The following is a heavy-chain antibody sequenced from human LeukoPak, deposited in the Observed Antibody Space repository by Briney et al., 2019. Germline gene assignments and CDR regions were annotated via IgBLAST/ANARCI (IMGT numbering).Heavy chain of an antibody. V-gene: IGHV4-59*01. CDR2: IYYTGST. CDR1: GGSISSYY. CDR3: ARGSIRGGYAFDI. D-gene: IGHD3-10*01. J-gene: IGHJ3*02. Sequence: SETLSLTCSVSGGSISSYYWSWIRQPPGKGLEWIGYIYYTGSTNYNPSLESRVTISVDTSKNQFSLKLSSVTAADTAVYYCARGSIRGGYAFDIWGQGTMVTVSS.